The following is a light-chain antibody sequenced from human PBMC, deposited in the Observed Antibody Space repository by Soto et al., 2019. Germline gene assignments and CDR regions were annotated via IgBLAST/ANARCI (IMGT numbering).Light chain of an antibody. Sequence: DIQLTQSPSFLSASVGDRVTITCRASQGTSSYLAWFQQKPGRAPKLLIYGAPTLQSGVPSRFSGSYSGTEFTLTITSLQPEDFATYYCQQVNSYPITFGQGTRLEIK. CDR3: QQVNSYPIT. J-gene: IGKJ5*01. CDR2: GAP. V-gene: IGKV1-9*01. CDR1: QGTSSY.